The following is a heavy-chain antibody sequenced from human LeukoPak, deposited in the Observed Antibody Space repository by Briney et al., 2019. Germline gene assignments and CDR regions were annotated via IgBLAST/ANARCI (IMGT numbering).Heavy chain of an antibody. CDR2: INHSGST. V-gene: IGHV4-34*01. Sequence: PSETLSLTCAVYGGSFSDYYWSWIRQPPGKGLEWIGEINHSGSTDYNPSLKSRVTMSADTPKNQFSLKLSSLTAADTAVYYCASGFSYDYVWGTPDYWGQGTLVTVSS. J-gene: IGHJ4*02. D-gene: IGHD3-16*01. CDR1: GGSFSDYY. CDR3: ASGFSYDYVWGTPDY.